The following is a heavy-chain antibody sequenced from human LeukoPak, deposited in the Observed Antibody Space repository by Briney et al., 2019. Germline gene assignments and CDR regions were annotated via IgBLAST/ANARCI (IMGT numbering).Heavy chain of an antibody. J-gene: IGHJ3*02. CDR2: VYYSGST. D-gene: IGHD1-26*01. CDR3: AGQSTWELQNAFDI. CDR1: GGSIGSYY. Sequence: SETLSLTCAVSGGSIGSYYWSWIRQPPGKGLEWLGCVYYSGSTNYNPSLKSRVTISVDTSKNQFSLKLSSVTAADTAVYYCAGQSTWELQNAFDIWGQGTMVTVSS. V-gene: IGHV4-59*01.